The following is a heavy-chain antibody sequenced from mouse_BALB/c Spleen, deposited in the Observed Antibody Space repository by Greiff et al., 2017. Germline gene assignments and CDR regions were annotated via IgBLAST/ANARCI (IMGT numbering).Heavy chain of an antibody. CDR1: GYSITSDYA. Sequence: EVQLQESGPGLVKPSQSLSLTCTVTGYSITSDYAWNWIRQFPGNKLEWMGYISYSGSTSYNPSLKSRISITRDTSKNQFFLQLNSVTTEDTATYYCAREDDRYDEGAWFAYWGQGTLVTVSA. V-gene: IGHV3-2*02. J-gene: IGHJ3*01. D-gene: IGHD2-14*01. CDR3: AREDDRYDEGAWFAY. CDR2: ISYSGST.